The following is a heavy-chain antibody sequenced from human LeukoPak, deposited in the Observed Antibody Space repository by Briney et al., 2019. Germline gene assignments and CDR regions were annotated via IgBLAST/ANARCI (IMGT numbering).Heavy chain of an antibody. D-gene: IGHD4-11*01. CDR2: ISAYNGNT. CDR3: ARESRVLTVYEGFDY. CDR1: GYTFTTYN. V-gene: IGHV1-18*01. Sequence: GASVKVSCKASGYTFTTYNINWVRQAPGQGLEWMGWISAYNGNTNYAQKLQGRVTMTTDTSTSTAYMELRSLRSDDTAVYYCARESRVLTVYEGFDYWGQGTLVTVSS. J-gene: IGHJ4*02.